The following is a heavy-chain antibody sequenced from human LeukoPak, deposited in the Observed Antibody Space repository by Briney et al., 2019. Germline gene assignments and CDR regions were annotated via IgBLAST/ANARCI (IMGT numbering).Heavy chain of an antibody. CDR2: ISSSSSYI. CDR3: ARVRTMDDAFDI. CDR1: GFTFSSYS. D-gene: IGHD3-10*01. Sequence: GGSLRLSCAASGFTFSSYSMNWVRQAPGKGLEWVSSISSSSSYIYYADSVKGRFTISRDNAKNSLYLQMNSLRAEDTAVYYCARVRTMDDAFDIWGQGTMVTVSS. J-gene: IGHJ3*02. V-gene: IGHV3-21*01.